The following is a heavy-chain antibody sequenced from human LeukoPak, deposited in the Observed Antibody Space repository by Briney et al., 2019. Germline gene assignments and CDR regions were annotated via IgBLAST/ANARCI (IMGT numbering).Heavy chain of an antibody. D-gene: IGHD3-22*01. CDR1: GFTFRNAW. CDR2: IKSKTDGGTT. Sequence: GGSLRLSCEASGFTFRNAWMKWVRQAPGKGLEWVGRIKSKTDGGTTDYAAPVKGRYAISRDDSENTLYLHMNSLKSEDTAVYYCTVRGVLDSSGYHPSSGNYGLDVWGQGTTVTVCS. J-gene: IGHJ6*02. V-gene: IGHV3-15*01. CDR3: TVRGVLDSSGYHPSSGNYGLDV.